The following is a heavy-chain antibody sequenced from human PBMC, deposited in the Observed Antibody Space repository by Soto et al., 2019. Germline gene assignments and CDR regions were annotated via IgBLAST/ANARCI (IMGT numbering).Heavy chain of an antibody. CDR1: GGSFSGYY. CDR2: INHSGST. V-gene: IGHV4-34*01. Sequence: QVQLQQWGAGLLKPSETLSLTCAVYGGSFSGYYWSWIRQPPGKGLEWIGEINHSGSTNYNPSLKSRVTISVDQSKTPFSLKLSSVTAADTAVYYCARGSRIAAAGGWFDPWGQGTLVTVSS. CDR3: ARGSRIAAAGGWFDP. J-gene: IGHJ5*02. D-gene: IGHD6-13*01.